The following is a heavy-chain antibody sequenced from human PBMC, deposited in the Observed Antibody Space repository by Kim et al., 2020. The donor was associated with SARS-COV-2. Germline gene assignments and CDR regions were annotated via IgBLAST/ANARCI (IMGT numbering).Heavy chain of an antibody. Sequence: SETLSLTCTISGDSISSSSNYWGWIRQPPGKGLEWIASFSYSGSTYYNPSLKSRVSIPVDTSKNQFSLWLSSVTATDTAVYYCARGSLGYGRHYFDYWGQGTLVTFSS. CDR3: ARGSLGYGRHYFDY. CDR1: GDSISSSSNY. V-gene: IGHV4-39*01. J-gene: IGHJ4*02. D-gene: IGHD1-26*01. CDR2: FSYSGST.